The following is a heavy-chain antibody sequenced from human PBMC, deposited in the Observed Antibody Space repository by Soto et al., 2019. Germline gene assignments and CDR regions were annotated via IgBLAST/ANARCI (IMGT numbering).Heavy chain of an antibody. Sequence: GESLKISCKGSGYSFTSYWIGWVRQMPGKGLEWMGIIYPGDSDTRYSPSFQGQVTISADKSISTAYLQWSSLKASDTAMYYCPRRSSYEPRGTDYYYYYMDVWGKGTTVTVSS. J-gene: IGHJ6*03. CDR1: GYSFTSYW. D-gene: IGHD1-26*01. CDR2: IYPGDSDT. V-gene: IGHV5-51*01. CDR3: PRRSSYEPRGTDYYYYYMDV.